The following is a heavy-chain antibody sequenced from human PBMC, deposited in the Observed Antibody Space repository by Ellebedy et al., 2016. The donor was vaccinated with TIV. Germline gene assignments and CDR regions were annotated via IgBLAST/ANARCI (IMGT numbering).Heavy chain of an antibody. CDR1: GGSISSYY. D-gene: IGHD2-2*01. CDR2: IYYSGST. CDR3: ARAVGYQLLSSSWYFDL. Sequence: MPSETLSLTCTVSGGSISSYYWSWIRQPPGKGLEWIGYIYYSGSTNYNPSLKSRVTISVDTSKNQFSLKLSSVTAADTAVYYCARAVGYQLLSSSWYFDLWGRGTLVTVSS. J-gene: IGHJ2*01. V-gene: IGHV4-59*01.